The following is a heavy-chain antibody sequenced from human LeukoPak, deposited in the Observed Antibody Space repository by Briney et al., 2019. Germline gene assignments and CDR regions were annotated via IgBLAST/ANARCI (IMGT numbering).Heavy chain of an antibody. J-gene: IGHJ6*03. CDR1: GGSFSGYY. Sequence: PSETLPLTCAVYGGSFSGYYWSWLRQPPGKGLEWIGEINHSGSTNYNPSLKSRVTISVDTSKNQFSLKLSSVTAADTAVYYCARGIIVVVPAAIPYMDVWGKGTTVTVSS. CDR3: ARGIIVVVPAAIPYMDV. V-gene: IGHV4-34*01. CDR2: INHSGST. D-gene: IGHD2-2*01.